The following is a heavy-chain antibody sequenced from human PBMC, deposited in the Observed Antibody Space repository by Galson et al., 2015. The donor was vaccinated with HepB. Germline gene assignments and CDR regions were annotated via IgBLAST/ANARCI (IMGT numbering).Heavy chain of an antibody. CDR2: IPYDGSNK. D-gene: IGHD1-7*01. CDR3: ARDSMRWSDWNYGFYYYGMDV. V-gene: IGHV3-30-3*01. CDR1: GLTFSSYA. J-gene: IGHJ6*02. Sequence: SLRLSCAASGLTFSSYAVHWVRQAPGKGLQWVAVIPYDGSNKNYADSVKGRFTISRDNSKNTLYLQMKSLRAEDTAVYYCARDSMRWSDWNYGFYYYGMDVWGQGTTVTVSS.